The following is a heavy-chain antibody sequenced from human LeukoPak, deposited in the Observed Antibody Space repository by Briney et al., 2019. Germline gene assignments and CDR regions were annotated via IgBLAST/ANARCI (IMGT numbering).Heavy chain of an antibody. J-gene: IGHJ3*01. D-gene: IGHD6-13*01. CDR1: GFTFSSYG. V-gene: IGHV3-30*02. Sequence: GGSLRLSCAASGFTFSSYGMHWVRQAPGKGLELVTFIRYDGSNKYYADSVKGRFTISRDNSKNTLYLQMNSLRAEDTAVYYCAKSLNIAAGQDAFDLWGPGTMVTVSS. CDR3: AKSLNIAAGQDAFDL. CDR2: IRYDGSNK.